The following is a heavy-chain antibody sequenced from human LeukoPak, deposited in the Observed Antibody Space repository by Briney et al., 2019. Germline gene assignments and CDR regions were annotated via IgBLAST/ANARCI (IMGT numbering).Heavy chain of an antibody. J-gene: IGHJ6*02. D-gene: IGHD5-12*01. CDR2: SSGDGRTM. CDR3: ARGDGVATRYYYGLDV. Sequence: GGSLRLSCEASGFTFRSYEMNWVRQAPGKGLEWVSFSSGDGRTMYYADSVKGRFTISRDSGTNSLYLQMNSLRAEDTAVYYCARGDGVATRYYYGLDVWGQGTTVTVSS. CDR1: GFTFRSYE. V-gene: IGHV3-48*03.